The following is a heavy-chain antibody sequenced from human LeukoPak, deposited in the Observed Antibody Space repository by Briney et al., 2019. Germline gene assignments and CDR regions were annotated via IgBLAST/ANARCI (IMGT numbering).Heavy chain of an antibody. CDR1: GFTFSSYE. J-gene: IGHJ3*02. D-gene: IGHD1-26*01. CDR2: IRVDGSVE. V-gene: IGHV3-7*01. CDR3: ATYSGPDKWDASDM. Sequence: GGSLRLSCAASGFTFSSYEMTWVRQAPGKGLECVVTIRVDGSVEYPVGSMKGRFTISRDNAKNSLHLQMNSLRVEDTAVYYCATYSGPDKWDASDMWGQGTLVTVSS.